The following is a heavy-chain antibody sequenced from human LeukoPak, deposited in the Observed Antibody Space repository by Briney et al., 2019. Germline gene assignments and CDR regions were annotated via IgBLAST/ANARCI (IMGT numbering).Heavy chain of an antibody. CDR3: ITGSYSPNFDY. J-gene: IGHJ4*02. V-gene: IGHV3-49*04. CDR2: IRSKDYGGTA. D-gene: IGHD3-10*01. CDR1: GFNFGDYA. Sequence: PGGSLRLSCTASGFNFGDYAMSWVRQAPGKGLEWVGFIRSKDYGGTAEYAASVKGRLTISRDDSKSIAYLQMNSLKTEDTAVYYCITGSYSPNFDYWGQGTLVTVSS.